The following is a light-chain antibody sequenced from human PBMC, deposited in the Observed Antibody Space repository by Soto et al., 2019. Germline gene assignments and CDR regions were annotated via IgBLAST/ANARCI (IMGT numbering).Light chain of an antibody. CDR2: TSS. Sequence: IEMTQSPSSLSASVEDRVTITCRASQDLSNYLSWYPPKTGKLPKILIYTSSTLQSGVPSRFSGSGSGTDFTLPISSLQPEDVSTDYCQKPDNDPLTFGGGTQVEIK. CDR3: QKPDNDPLT. J-gene: IGKJ4*01. V-gene: IGKV1-27*01. CDR1: QDLSNY.